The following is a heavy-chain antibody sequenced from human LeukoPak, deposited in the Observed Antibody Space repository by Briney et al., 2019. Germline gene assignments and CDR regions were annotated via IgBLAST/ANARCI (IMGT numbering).Heavy chain of an antibody. CDR2: IIPIFGTA. D-gene: IGHD6-25*01. CDR1: GGTFSSYA. Sequence: RASVKVSCKASGGTFSSYAISWVRQAPGQGLEWMGGIIPIFGTANYAQKFQGRVTITADKSTSTAYMELSSLRSEDTAVYYCARVGRLIAYFDYWGQGTLVTVSS. J-gene: IGHJ4*02. V-gene: IGHV1-69*06. CDR3: ARVGRLIAYFDY.